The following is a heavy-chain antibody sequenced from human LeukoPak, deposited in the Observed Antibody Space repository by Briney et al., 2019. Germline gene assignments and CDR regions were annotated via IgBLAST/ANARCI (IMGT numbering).Heavy chain of an antibody. V-gene: IGHV4-39*01. CDR2: FYYSGST. Sequence: PSETLSLTCTVSGGPISSDSYYWPWIPQPPGKGLEGIASFYYSGSTYYNPSLKSRVTISVDTSRNQFSLKLSSVPAADTAVYYCASLAVAGLSEGYWGQGTLVTVSS. CDR3: ASLAVAGLSEGY. D-gene: IGHD6-19*01. CDR1: GGPISSDSYY. J-gene: IGHJ4*02.